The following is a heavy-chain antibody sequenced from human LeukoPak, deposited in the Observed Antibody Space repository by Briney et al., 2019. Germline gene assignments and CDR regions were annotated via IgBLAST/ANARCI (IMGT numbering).Heavy chain of an antibody. Sequence: SETLSLTCTVSGGSISSSSYYWGWIRQPPGKGLEWIGSIYYSGSTYYNPSLKSRVTISVDTSKNQFSLKLSSVTAADTAVYYCARDNSTYYYGSGSYPAVIDYWGQGTLVTVSS. CDR2: IYYSGST. V-gene: IGHV4-39*07. CDR3: ARDNSTYYYGSGSYPAVIDY. D-gene: IGHD3-10*01. J-gene: IGHJ4*02. CDR1: GGSISSSSYY.